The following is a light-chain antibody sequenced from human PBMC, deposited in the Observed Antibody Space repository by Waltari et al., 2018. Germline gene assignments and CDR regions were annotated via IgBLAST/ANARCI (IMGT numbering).Light chain of an antibody. CDR1: ESVRSH. V-gene: IGKV3-15*01. CDR2: HAS. Sequence: EIVMTQSPATLSVSPGERATLSCRASESVRSHLAWFQQNPGQAPRLLVYHASTRATGIPGRFSGSGSGTEFTLTISSLQSEDFAVYYCQQYHNWWTFGQGTKVEVK. CDR3: QQYHNWWT. J-gene: IGKJ1*01.